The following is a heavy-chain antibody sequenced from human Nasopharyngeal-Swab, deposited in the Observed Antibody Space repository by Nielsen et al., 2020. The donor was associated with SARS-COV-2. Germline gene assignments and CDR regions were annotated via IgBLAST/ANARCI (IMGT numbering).Heavy chain of an antibody. D-gene: IGHD3-16*02. CDR3: ARHRYEYTGESFRRDH. J-gene: IGHJ4*02. CDR2: VYYTGSA. Sequence: SETLSLTCIVSGGSVDSTIHYWAWIRQAPGKGLEWIGSVYYTGSAYYNPSFDRRGTISVDTTKNQVSLRLRSVTAADTAVYYCARHRYEYTGESFRRDHWGQGTPVIVSS. V-gene: IGHV4-39*01. CDR1: GGSVDSTIHY.